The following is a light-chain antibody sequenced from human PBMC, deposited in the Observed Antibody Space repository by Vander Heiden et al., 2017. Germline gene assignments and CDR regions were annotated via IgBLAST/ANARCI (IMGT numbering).Light chain of an antibody. CDR2: LGS. CDR3: MQTLQTPWT. V-gene: IGKV2-28*01. Sequence: DIVMTQSPLSLPVTPGEPASISCRSSQSLLHGNGYNYLHWYLQKPGQSPQLLIYLGSLRTSGVPDRFSGSGSGTDFTLKISRVEAEDVGVYYCMQTLQTPWTFGQGTKVEIK. J-gene: IGKJ1*01. CDR1: QSLLHGNGYNY.